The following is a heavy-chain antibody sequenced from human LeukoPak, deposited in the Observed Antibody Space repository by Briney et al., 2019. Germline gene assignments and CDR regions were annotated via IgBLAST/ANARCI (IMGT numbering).Heavy chain of an antibody. CDR2: IYYSGST. D-gene: IGHD3-22*01. Sequence: PSETLSLTCTVSGGSISSYYWSWIRQPPGKGLEWIGYIYYSGSTNYNPSLKSRVTISVDTSKNQFSLKLSSVTAADTAVYYCARWIGDSSGYYYFVYWGQGTLVTVSS. V-gene: IGHV4-59*01. J-gene: IGHJ4*02. CDR3: ARWIGDSSGYYYFVY. CDR1: GGSISSYY.